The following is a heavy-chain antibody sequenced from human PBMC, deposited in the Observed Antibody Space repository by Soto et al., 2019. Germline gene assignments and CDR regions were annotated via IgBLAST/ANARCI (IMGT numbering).Heavy chain of an antibody. Sequence: SLRLSWAASGFSFSRYALSWVRQAPGKGLEWVSAISGSGGSTYYADSVKGRFTISRDSSKNTLYLQMNSLRAEDTAVYYCAKDVLVFDSAPVSDPWGQGTLVTFSS. CDR1: GFSFSRYA. V-gene: IGHV3-23*01. J-gene: IGHJ5*02. CDR3: AKDVLVFDSAPVSDP. CDR2: ISGSGGST. D-gene: IGHD3-3*01.